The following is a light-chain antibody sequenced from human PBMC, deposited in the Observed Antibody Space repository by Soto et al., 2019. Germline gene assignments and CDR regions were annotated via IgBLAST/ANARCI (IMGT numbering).Light chain of an antibody. Sequence: QSALTQPPSVSGSPGQSVTISCTGTSSGVGAYNYVSWYQQYPGKAPKLMIYDVTKRPSGVPDRFSGSKSGNTASLTISGLQAEDEADYYCCSYAGSYPVIFGGGTKLTVL. CDR3: CSYAGSYPVI. CDR2: DVT. CDR1: SSGVGAYNY. J-gene: IGLJ2*01. V-gene: IGLV2-11*01.